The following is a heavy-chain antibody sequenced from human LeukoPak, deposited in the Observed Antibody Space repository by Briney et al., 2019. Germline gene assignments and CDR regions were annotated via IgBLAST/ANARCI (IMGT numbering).Heavy chain of an antibody. CDR3: ARTDYYGSP. J-gene: IGHJ5*02. D-gene: IGHD3-10*01. Sequence: GGSLRLSCAASGFTFTNYAMHWVRQAPGKGLEWVAVISYDGSNKYYADSVKGRFTISRDNSKNTLYLQMNSLRVDDTAVYYCARTDYYGSPWGQGTPVTVSS. V-gene: IGHV3-30*04. CDR2: ISYDGSNK. CDR1: GFTFTNYA.